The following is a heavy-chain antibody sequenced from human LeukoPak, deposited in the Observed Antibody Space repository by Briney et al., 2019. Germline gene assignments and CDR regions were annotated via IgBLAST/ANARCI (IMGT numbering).Heavy chain of an antibody. CDR2: ISSRGSTI. CDR3: ARDYYGSGSYGP. V-gene: IGHV3-48*04. Sequence: GGSLRLSCAASGFTFSSYSMNWVRQAPGKGLEWVSYISSRGSTIYYAESVKGRFTSSRDNAKNSLYLQMSSLRAEDTAVYYCARDYYGSGSYGPWGQGTLVTVSS. D-gene: IGHD3-10*01. J-gene: IGHJ5*02. CDR1: GFTFSSYS.